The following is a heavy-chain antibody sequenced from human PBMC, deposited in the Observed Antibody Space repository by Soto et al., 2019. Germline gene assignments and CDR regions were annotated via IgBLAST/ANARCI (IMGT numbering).Heavy chain of an antibody. V-gene: IGHV2-70*01. D-gene: IGHD2-15*01. CDR1: GFSLSTSGMC. Sequence: SGPTLVNPTQTLTLTCTFSGFSLSTSGMCVSWIRQPPGKALEWLALIDWDDDKYYSTSLKTRLTISKDTSKNQVALTMTNMDPVDTATYYCARIGQLASGDYYYYGMDVWGQGTTVTVSS. J-gene: IGHJ6*02. CDR3: ARIGQLASGDYYYYGMDV. CDR2: IDWDDDK.